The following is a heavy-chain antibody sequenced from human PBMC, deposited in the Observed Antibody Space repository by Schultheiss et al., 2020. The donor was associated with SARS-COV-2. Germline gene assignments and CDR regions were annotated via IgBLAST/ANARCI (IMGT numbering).Heavy chain of an antibody. J-gene: IGHJ4*02. CDR2: IYYSGST. V-gene: IGHV4-59*01. D-gene: IGHD6-13*01. Sequence: ETLSLTCTVSGGSISSYYWSWIRQPPGKGLEWIGYIYYSGSTNYNPSLKSRVTISVDTSKNQFSLKLSSVTAADTAVYYCARGTYSSSWYGSLQFDYWGQGTLVTVSS. CDR1: GGSISSYY. CDR3: ARGTYSSSWYGSLQFDY.